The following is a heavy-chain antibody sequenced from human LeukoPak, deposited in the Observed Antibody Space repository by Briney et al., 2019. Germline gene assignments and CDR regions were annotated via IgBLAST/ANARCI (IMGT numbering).Heavy chain of an antibody. Sequence: ASVKVSCKASGYTFTSYGISWVRQAPGQGLEWMGWISAYNGNTNYAQKLQGRVTMTTDTSTSTAYMELRSLRSDDTAVYYCARDRPGSYYYDSSGQPVRVGRGFDYWGQGTLVTVSS. V-gene: IGHV1-18*01. CDR3: ARDRPGSYYYDSSGQPVRVGRGFDY. CDR1: GYTFTSYG. J-gene: IGHJ4*02. CDR2: ISAYNGNT. D-gene: IGHD3-22*01.